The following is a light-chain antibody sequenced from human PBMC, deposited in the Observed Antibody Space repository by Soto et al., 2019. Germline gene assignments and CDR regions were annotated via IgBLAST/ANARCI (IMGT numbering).Light chain of an antibody. CDR1: SSDVGGYNY. CDR2: ATS. Sequence: QSALTQPPSASGSPGQSVTISCTGTSSDVGGYNYVSWYQQHPGKAPKLMIYATSKRPSGVSNRFSGSKSGDTASLTISGLQAEDEADYYCTSFARGSTLVFGGGTQLTVL. V-gene: IGLV2-8*01. J-gene: IGLJ3*02. CDR3: TSFARGSTLV.